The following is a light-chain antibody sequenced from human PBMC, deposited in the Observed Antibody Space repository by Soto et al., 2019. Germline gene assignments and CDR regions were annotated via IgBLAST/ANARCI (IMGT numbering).Light chain of an antibody. CDR3: QQSYITPYT. CDR1: QSISVH. CDR2: AAS. V-gene: IGKV1-39*01. J-gene: IGKJ2*01. Sequence: DIQMTQSPSSLSASVGDTVTITCRASQSISVHLNWYQQKGGKVPKLLIYAASNLYSGVPSRFSGSGSETDFDLTISSLQPEDFATYYCQQSYITPYTFGQVTRLEIK.